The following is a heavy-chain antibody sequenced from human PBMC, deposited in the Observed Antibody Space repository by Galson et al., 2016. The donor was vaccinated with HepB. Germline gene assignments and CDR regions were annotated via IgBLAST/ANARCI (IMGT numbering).Heavy chain of an antibody. CDR2: IRSKANNYAT. CDR3: TSLTIFGGVTNY. J-gene: IGHJ4*02. D-gene: IGHD3-3*01. V-gene: IGHV3-73*01. Sequence: SLRLSCAASGFTFSGSAMHWVRQASGKGLEWVGRIRSKANNYATAYAASVKGRFTISRDDSKNTAYLQMNSLKTEDTAVYYCTSLTIFGGVTNYWGQGPLVTVSS. CDR1: GFTFSGSA.